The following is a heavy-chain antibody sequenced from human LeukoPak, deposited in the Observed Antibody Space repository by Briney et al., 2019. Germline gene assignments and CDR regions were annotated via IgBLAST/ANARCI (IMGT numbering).Heavy chain of an antibody. J-gene: IGHJ4*02. Sequence: GGSLRLSCAASGFTFSSYAMSWVRQALGQGLEWVSAIGGSGDNTYYAHSVKGRFSTSRDNSKNTLYLQMNTLGAEDTAVYYCAKMIAALGGYFDYWGQGTLVTVSS. CDR1: GFTFSSYA. CDR2: IGGSGDNT. D-gene: IGHD6-6*01. CDR3: AKMIAALGGYFDY. V-gene: IGHV3-23*01.